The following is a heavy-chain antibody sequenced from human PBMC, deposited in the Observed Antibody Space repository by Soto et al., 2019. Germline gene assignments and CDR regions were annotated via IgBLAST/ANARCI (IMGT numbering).Heavy chain of an antibody. Sequence: SETLSLTCTVSGGSISSYYWSWIRQPPGKGLEWIGYIYYSGSTNYNPSLKSRVTISVDTSKNQFSLKLSSVTAADTAVYYCARGSPLSTHWGQGTLVTVSS. V-gene: IGHV4-59*01. D-gene: IGHD1-26*01. J-gene: IGHJ4*02. CDR3: ARGSPLSTH. CDR1: GGSISSYY. CDR2: IYYSGST.